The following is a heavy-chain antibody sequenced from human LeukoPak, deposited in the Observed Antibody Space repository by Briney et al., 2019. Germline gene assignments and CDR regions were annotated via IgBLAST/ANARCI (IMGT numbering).Heavy chain of an antibody. CDR3: ARSYSSSWLFDY. CDR2: ISSSSSYT. CDR1: GFTFSDFY. D-gene: IGHD6-13*01. J-gene: IGHJ4*02. Sequence: SGGFLRLSCAASGFTFSDFYMTWIRQAPGKGLEWVSYISSSSSYTNYADSVKGRFTISRDNAKNSLYLQMNSLRAEDTAVYYCARSYSSSWLFDYWGQGTLVTVSS. V-gene: IGHV3-11*03.